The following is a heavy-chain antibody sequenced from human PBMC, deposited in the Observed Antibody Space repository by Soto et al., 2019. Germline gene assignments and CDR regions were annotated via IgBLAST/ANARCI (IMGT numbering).Heavy chain of an antibody. D-gene: IGHD5-12*01. V-gene: IGHV4-61*05. Sequence: SETLSLTCTVSGGSISSSSYYWGWIRQPPGKGLEWIGYIYYSGSTNYNPSLKSRVTISVDTSRNQFSLKLSSVTAADTAVYYCARVERIGEMATNFDYWGQGTLVTVSS. CDR1: GGSISSSSYY. J-gene: IGHJ4*02. CDR2: IYYSGST. CDR3: ARVERIGEMATNFDY.